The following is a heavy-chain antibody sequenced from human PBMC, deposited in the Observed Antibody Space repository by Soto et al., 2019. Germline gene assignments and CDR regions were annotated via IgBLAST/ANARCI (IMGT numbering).Heavy chain of an antibody. V-gene: IGHV1-69*06. J-gene: IGHJ5*02. Sequence: QVQLVQSGAEVKKPGSSVKVSCKASGGTFSSYAISWVRQAPGQGLEWMGGIIPIFGTANYAQKFQGRVTITADKSTSTAYMELSSMRSEDTAVYYCASLWYYYGSGSYYTWGQGTLVSVSS. CDR3: ASLWYYYGSGSYYT. CDR1: GGTFSSYA. D-gene: IGHD3-10*01. CDR2: IIPIFGTA.